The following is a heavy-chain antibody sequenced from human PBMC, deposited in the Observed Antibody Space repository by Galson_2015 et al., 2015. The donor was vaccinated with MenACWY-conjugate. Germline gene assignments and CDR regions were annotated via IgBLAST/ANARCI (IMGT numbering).Heavy chain of an antibody. CDR1: GFTFSSYW. CDR2: INSDGSIG. Sequence: SLRLSCAASGFTFSSYWMHWVRQAPGKGLAWVSRINSDGSIGTYADSVKGRFTISRDNAKNTLYLQMDSLRADDTAVYYCTRVGGYDRPGGDYWGQGTPVTVSS. J-gene: IGHJ4*02. V-gene: IGHV3-74*01. D-gene: IGHD5-12*01. CDR3: TRVGGYDRPGGDY.